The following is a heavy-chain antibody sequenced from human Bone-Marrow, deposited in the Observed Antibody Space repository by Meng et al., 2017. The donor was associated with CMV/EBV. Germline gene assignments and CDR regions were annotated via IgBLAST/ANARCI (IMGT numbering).Heavy chain of an antibody. V-gene: IGHV3-9*01. CDR3: AKDAGYCSSTRCYSAFDI. D-gene: IGHD2-2*02. CDR2: ISWNSGSI. J-gene: IGHJ3*02. CDR1: GFTFGNYA. Sequence: LSLTCAASGFTFGNYAMRWVRQAPGKGLEWVSGISWNSGSIGYADSVKGRFTISRDNAKNSLYLQMNSLRAEDTALYYCAKDAGYCSSTRCYSAFDIWGQGTMVTVSS.